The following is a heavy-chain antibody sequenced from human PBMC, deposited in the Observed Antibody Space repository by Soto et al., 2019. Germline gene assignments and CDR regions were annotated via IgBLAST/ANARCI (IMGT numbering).Heavy chain of an antibody. CDR1: GFTFSSYA. V-gene: IGHV3-23*01. CDR3: VKDSVVTTSYFDY. Sequence: GGSLRLSCAASGFTFSSYAMSWVRQAPGKGLEWVSAISGSGGSTYYADSVKGRFTISRDNSKNTLYLQMNSLRAEDTAVYYCVKDSVVTTSYFDYWGQGTLVTVSS. CDR2: ISGSGGST. J-gene: IGHJ4*02. D-gene: IGHD4-17*01.